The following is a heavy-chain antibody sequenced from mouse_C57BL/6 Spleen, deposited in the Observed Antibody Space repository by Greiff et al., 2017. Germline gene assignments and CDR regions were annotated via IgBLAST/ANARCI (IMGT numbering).Heavy chain of an antibody. CDR2: IDPNSGGT. CDR1: GYTFTSYW. V-gene: IGHV1-72*01. J-gene: IGHJ3*01. D-gene: IGHD2-4*01. Sequence: VQLQQPGAELVKPGASVKLSCKASGYTFTSYWMHWVKQRPGRGLEWIGRIDPNSGGTKYNEKFKSKATLTVDKTTSTAYMQLSSLASEDSSVYYCASSRGYDYDAWFAYWGQGTLVTVSA. CDR3: ASSRGYDYDAWFAY.